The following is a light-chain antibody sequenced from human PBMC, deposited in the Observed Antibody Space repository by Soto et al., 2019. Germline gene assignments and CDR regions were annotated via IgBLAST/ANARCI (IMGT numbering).Light chain of an antibody. CDR1: QSVRSSY. V-gene: IGKV3-20*01. CDR3: QQYGNSPWT. J-gene: IGKJ1*01. CDR2: GAS. Sequence: PGERATLSCRASQSVRSSYLAWYQQKPGQAPRLLIYGASSRATCIPDRFSGSGSGTDFTLTISRLEPEDFAVYYCQQYGNSPWTFGQGTKVEIK.